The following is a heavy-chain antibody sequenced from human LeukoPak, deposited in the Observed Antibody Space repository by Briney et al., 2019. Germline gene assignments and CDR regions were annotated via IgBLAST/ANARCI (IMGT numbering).Heavy chain of an antibody. CDR2: IYPGDSDT. D-gene: IGHD6-6*01. CDR3: ARRTYRSSIAAPPSYYFDY. J-gene: IGHJ4*02. V-gene: IGHV5-51*01. Sequence: GESLKISYKGSGYSFTSYWIGWVRQMPGKGLEWMGIIYPGDSDTRYSPSFQGQVTISADKSISTAYLQWSSLKASDTAMYYCARRTYRSSIAAPPSYYFDYWGQGTLVTVSS. CDR1: GYSFTSYW.